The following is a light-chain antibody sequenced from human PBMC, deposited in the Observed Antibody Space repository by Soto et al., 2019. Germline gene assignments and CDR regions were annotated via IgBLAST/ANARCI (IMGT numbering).Light chain of an antibody. V-gene: IGKV3-11*01. CDR3: QQRSNWGT. CDR1: QNVSSY. CDR2: DAS. J-gene: IGKJ2*02. Sequence: EIVLTQSPATLSLSPGDRATLTCRASQNVSSYLAWYQQKPGQAPRLLIYDASNRATGIPARFSGSGSGTDFTLTISSLEADDVAFYYCQQRSNWGTFGQGTKLEIK.